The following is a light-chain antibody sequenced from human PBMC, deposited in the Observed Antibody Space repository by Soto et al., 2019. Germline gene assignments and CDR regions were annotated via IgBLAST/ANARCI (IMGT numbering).Light chain of an antibody. Sequence: QSVLTQPASVSGSLGQSITISCTGTSSDVGAYNYVSWYQQQPGKAPKLMISEVSNRPSGVSNRFSGSKSGNTASLIISGLQAEDEAAYYCCSFKSITTYVFGTGTKVTVL. J-gene: IGLJ1*01. CDR2: EVS. CDR1: SSDVGAYNY. CDR3: CSFKSITTYV. V-gene: IGLV2-14*01.